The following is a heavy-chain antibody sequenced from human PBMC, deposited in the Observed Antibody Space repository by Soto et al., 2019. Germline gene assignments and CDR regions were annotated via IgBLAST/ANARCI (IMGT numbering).Heavy chain of an antibody. Sequence: QLQLQESGSGLVKPSQTLSLTCAVSGGSISSGGYSWSWIRQPPGKGLEWIGYIYHSGSTYYNPSLKSRVTISVDRSKNQFSLKLSSVTAADTAVYYCARVVVAATPYYYYYYGMDVWGQGTTVTVSS. CDR3: ARVVVAATPYYYYYYGMDV. CDR2: IYHSGST. V-gene: IGHV4-30-2*01. J-gene: IGHJ6*02. D-gene: IGHD2-15*01. CDR1: GGSISSGGYS.